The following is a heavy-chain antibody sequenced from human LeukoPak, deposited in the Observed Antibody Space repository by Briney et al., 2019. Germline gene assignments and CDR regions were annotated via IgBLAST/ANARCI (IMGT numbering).Heavy chain of an antibody. V-gene: IGHV4-34*01. J-gene: IGHJ4*02. Sequence: SETLSLTCAVYGGSFSGYYWSWIRQSPGKGLEWIGEINHSGSTNYNPSLKSRVTTSVDTSKNQFSLKLSSVTAADTAVYYCARRNIVVVPAAPFDYWGQGTLVTVSS. CDR3: ARRNIVVVPAAPFDY. CDR1: GGSFSGYY. CDR2: INHSGST. D-gene: IGHD2-2*01.